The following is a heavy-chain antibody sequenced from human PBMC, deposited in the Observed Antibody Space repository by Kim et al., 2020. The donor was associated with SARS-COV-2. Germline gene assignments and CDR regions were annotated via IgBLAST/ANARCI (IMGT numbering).Heavy chain of an antibody. CDR1: GYTFTSYD. Sequence: ASVKVSCKASGYTFTSYDINWVRQATGQGLEWMGWMNPNSGNTGYAQKFQGRVTMTRNTSISTAYMELSSLRSEDTAVYYCARALGDSSGYNWFDPWGQGTLVTVSS. V-gene: IGHV1-8*01. J-gene: IGHJ5*02. CDR3: ARALGDSSGYNWFDP. D-gene: IGHD3-22*01. CDR2: MNPNSGNT.